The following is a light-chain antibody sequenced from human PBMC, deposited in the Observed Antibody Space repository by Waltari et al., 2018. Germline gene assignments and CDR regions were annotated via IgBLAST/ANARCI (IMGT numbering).Light chain of an antibody. J-gene: IGLJ1*01. V-gene: IGLV1-47*01. CDR3: AAWDDSLSGFYV. CDR2: RNN. CDR1: SSNIGSNY. Sequence: QSVLTQPPSASGTPGQRVTISCSGSSSNIGSNYVYWYQQLPGTAPKHLIYRNNQRRSGVPDRFSGSKSGTSASLAISGLRSEDEADYYCAAWDDSLSGFYVFGTGTKVTVL.